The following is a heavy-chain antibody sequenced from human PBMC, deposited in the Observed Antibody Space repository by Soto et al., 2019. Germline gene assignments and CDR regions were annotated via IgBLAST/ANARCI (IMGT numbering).Heavy chain of an antibody. CDR2: IYPDDSDT. Sequence: GESLKISGKTSGYTFSNYWIGWVRQMPGKGLEWMGIIYPDDSDTRYNPTFQGQVTISADKSISTAYLQMNSLRAEDTAVYYCAKASDFWEPFDYWGQGTLVTVSS. CDR3: AKASDFWEPFDY. D-gene: IGHD3-3*01. J-gene: IGHJ4*02. V-gene: IGHV5-51*01. CDR1: GYTFSNYW.